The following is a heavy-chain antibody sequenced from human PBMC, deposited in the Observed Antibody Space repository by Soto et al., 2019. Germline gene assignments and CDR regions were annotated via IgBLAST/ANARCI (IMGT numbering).Heavy chain of an antibody. CDR2: IYYSGST. CDR3: ARTVKYSAYDSGWFDP. V-gene: IGHV4-59*08. D-gene: IGHD5-12*01. Sequence: SETMSLTCAVYGGSFSGYYGSWIRQSPGKGLEWIGYIYYSGSTNYNPSLKSRVTISVDTSKNQFSLKLSSVTAADTAVYYCARTVKYSAYDSGWFDPWGQGTLVTVSS. J-gene: IGHJ5*02. CDR1: GGSFSGYY.